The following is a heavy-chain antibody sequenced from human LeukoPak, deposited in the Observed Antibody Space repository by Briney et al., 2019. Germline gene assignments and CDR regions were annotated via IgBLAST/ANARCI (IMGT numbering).Heavy chain of an antibody. CDR3: TAYVDLLTDFDY. Sequence: GGSLRLSCAASGFTFSNAWMSWVRQAQAQGLESLGRIKTKTDGGTTDYAAPVKGRFTISRNDSKNTLYLQMNSLKAEDSAVYYCTAYVDLLTDFDYWGQGTLVTVSS. CDR2: IKTKTDGGTT. J-gene: IGHJ4*02. D-gene: IGHD1-26*01. CDR1: GFTFSNAW. V-gene: IGHV3-15*01.